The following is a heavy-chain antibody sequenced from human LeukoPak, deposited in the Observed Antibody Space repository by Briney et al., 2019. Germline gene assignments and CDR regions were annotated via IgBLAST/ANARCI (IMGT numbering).Heavy chain of an antibody. V-gene: IGHV1-69*01. Sequence: SVKVSCKGSGGSFSNYAINWVRQAPGQGLEWMGGIIPIFGRANYAQKFQGRVTITADESTSTAYTELSSLRSEDTVVYYCARDRGELVIIPATIRYNWFDPWGQGTLVTVSS. D-gene: IGHD2-2*01. CDR3: ARDRGELVIIPATIRYNWFDP. CDR2: IIPIFGRA. CDR1: GGSFSNYA. J-gene: IGHJ5*02.